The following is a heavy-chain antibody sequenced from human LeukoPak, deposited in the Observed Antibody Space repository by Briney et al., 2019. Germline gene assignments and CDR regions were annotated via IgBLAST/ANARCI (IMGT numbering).Heavy chain of an antibody. CDR1: GFTFSSYS. V-gene: IGHV3-21*01. J-gene: IGHJ4*02. Sequence: GGSLRLSCAASGFTFSSYSMNWVRQAPGKGLEWVSSISSSSSYIYYADSVKGRFTISRDNAKNSLYLQMNSPRAEDTAVYYCARVYTYYYDSSGYYDYWGQGTLVTVSS. CDR2: ISSSSSYI. CDR3: ARVYTYYYDSSGYYDY. D-gene: IGHD3-22*01.